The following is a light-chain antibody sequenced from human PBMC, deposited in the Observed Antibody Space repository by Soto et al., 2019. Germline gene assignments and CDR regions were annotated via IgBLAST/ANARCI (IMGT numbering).Light chain of an antibody. Sequence: DIQMTQSQSSVSASVGDRVPITCRTSQGISSWLARYQQKPGKAPKLLTYAASSLKSGDPSRVSGSGSGTDFTLTISSLQPEDFATYYCQQANSFPLTFGGGTKVEIK. CDR1: QGISSW. CDR3: QQANSFPLT. CDR2: AAS. V-gene: IGKV1-12*01. J-gene: IGKJ4*01.